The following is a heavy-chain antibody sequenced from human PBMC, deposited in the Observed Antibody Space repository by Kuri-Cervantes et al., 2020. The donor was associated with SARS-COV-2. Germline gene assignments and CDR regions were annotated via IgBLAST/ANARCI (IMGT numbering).Heavy chain of an antibody. J-gene: IGHJ6*02. Sequence: GESLKISCGASGFYFGDYYMSWIRQAPGKGLEWISFISSSGTYINYADSVKGRFTISRDGAKNSLYLQMHSLRADDTAVYYCARGIHEGLDVWGPGTTVTVSS. CDR3: ARGIHEGLDV. D-gene: IGHD5-18*01. CDR2: ISSSGTYI. CDR1: GFYFGDYY. V-gene: IGHV3-11*06.